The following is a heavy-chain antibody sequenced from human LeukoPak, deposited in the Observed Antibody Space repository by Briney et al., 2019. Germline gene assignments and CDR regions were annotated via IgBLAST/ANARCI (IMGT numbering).Heavy chain of an antibody. V-gene: IGHV4-38-2*02. J-gene: IGHJ4*02. CDR1: GYSISSGYY. Sequence: SETLSLTCTVSGYSISSGYYWGWIRQPPGKGLEWIGEINHSGSTNYNPSLKSRVTISVDTSKNQFSLKLSSVTAADTAVYYCARGNGWGSRPRRFDYWGQGTLVTVSS. CDR2: INHSGST. CDR3: ARGNGWGSRPRRFDY. D-gene: IGHD6-19*01.